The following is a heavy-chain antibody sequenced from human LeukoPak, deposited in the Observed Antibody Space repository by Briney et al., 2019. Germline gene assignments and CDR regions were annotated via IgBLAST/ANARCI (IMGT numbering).Heavy chain of an antibody. D-gene: IGHD6-19*01. V-gene: IGHV1-18*01. J-gene: IGHJ5*02. CDR2: ISVYNGNT. Sequence: ASVKVSCKASGYTFNTYGISWVRQAPGQGLEWMGWISVYNGNTNYAQKLQGRVTMTTDTSTNTAYMDLRSLRSDVTAVYYCARDGQYTSGWYVHWGQGTLVTVSS. CDR3: ARDGQYTSGWYVH. CDR1: GYTFNTYG.